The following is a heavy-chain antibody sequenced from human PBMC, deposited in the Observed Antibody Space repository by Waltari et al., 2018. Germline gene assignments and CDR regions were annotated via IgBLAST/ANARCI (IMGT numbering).Heavy chain of an antibody. CDR2: IYTSGST. Sequence: QVQLRESGPGLVKPSETLSLTCTVSGGSISSYYWSWIRQPAGKGLEWIGRIYTSGSTNYNPSLKSRVTISVDKSKNQFSLKLSSVTAADTAVYYCARDPPRAARNYYGMDVWGQGTTVTVSS. CDR1: GGSISSYY. D-gene: IGHD6-6*01. V-gene: IGHV4-4*07. J-gene: IGHJ6*02. CDR3: ARDPPRAARNYYGMDV.